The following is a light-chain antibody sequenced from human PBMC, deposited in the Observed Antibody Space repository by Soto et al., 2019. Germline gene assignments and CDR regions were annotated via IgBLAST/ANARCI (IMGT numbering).Light chain of an antibody. CDR2: GAS. J-gene: IGKJ1*01. CDR3: QQYNNWPPWT. V-gene: IGKV3-15*01. Sequence: EIVMTQSPATLSVSPGERATLSCRASQSVSSNLAWYQQKPGQAPRLLIYGASTRATGIPARFSGSGSGTEFTLTLSSLQSEDFAVYYCQQYNNWPPWTFCQGTKVDIK. CDR1: QSVSSN.